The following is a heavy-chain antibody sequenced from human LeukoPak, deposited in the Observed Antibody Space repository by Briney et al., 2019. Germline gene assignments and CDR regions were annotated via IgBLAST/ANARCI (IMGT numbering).Heavy chain of an antibody. J-gene: IGHJ3*02. V-gene: IGHV3-30*19. CDR1: GFTFRNHG. CDR3: ARPARGSSSWYLGAFDI. CDR2: ISYDGSNK. D-gene: IGHD6-13*01. Sequence: PGGSLRLSCAASGFTFRNHGMHWVRQAPGKGLEWVAVISYDGSNKYYADSVKGRFTISRDNSKNTLYLQMNSLRAEDTAVYYCARPARGSSSWYLGAFDIWGQGTMVTVSS.